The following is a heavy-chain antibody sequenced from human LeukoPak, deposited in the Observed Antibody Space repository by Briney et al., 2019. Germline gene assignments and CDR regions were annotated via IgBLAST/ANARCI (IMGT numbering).Heavy chain of an antibody. CDR2: IGGRGGST. J-gene: IGHJ5*02. CDR3: GKEGGA. CDR1: GFSFSDFT. D-gene: IGHD3-16*01. Sequence: GGSLRLSCAASGFSFSDFTMTWVRQAPGKGPEWVSAIGGRGGSTYYADSVGGRFTISRDNSKDMLYLQMNSLKVEDTATYYCGKEGGAWGQGTKVTVSS. V-gene: IGHV3-23*01.